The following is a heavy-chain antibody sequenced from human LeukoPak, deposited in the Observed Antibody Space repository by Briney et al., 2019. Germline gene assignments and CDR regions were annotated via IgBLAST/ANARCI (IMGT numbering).Heavy chain of an antibody. Sequence: ASVKVSCKASGYSFTNYGISWVRQAPGQGLEWMGWISAYNGYTHFAQKFQGRVTMTTDTSTGTAYMELRSLRSDDTAVYYCARGFPLRRNYDSSGYYSYYFDHWGQGTLVTVSS. V-gene: IGHV1-18*01. CDR2: ISAYNGYT. CDR3: ARGFPLRRNYDSSGYYSYYFDH. CDR1: GYSFTNYG. D-gene: IGHD3-22*01. J-gene: IGHJ4*02.